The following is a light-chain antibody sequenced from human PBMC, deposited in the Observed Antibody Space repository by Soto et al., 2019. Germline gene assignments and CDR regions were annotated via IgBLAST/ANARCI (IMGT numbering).Light chain of an antibody. J-gene: IGLJ3*02. CDR2: LNSDGSH. V-gene: IGLV4-69*01. CDR3: QTWGTGIWV. Sequence: QAVVTQSPSASASLGASVKLTCTLSSGHSTYAIAWHQQQPEKGPRYLMNLNSDGSHSKGDGIPDRFSGSSSGTECYLTISSLQSEDEADYYCQTWGTGIWVFGGGTKVTVL. CDR1: SGHSTYA.